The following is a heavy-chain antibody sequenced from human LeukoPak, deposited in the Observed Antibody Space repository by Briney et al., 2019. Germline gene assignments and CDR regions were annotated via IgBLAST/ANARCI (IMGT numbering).Heavy chain of an antibody. CDR2: ISGSGGST. V-gene: IGHV3-23*01. CDR1: GFTFSSYA. D-gene: IGHD3-16*01. CDR3: VRDLILVWTPGDDFDH. J-gene: IGHJ4*02. Sequence: GGSLRLSCAASGFTFSSYAMSWVRQAPGKGLEWVSAISGSGGSTYYADSVKGRFTISRDNSKNTLYLQMNSLRAEDTAVYYCVRDLILVWTPGDDFDHWGQGTLVTVSS.